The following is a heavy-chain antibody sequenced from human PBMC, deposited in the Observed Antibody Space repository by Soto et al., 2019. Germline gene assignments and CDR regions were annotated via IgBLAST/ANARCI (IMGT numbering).Heavy chain of an antibody. CDR1: GYSFPRAT. D-gene: IGHD4-17*01. V-gene: IGHV1-3*01. CDR3: GFGDYDEWLNP. CDR2: INAGNGRT. Sequence: QVQVVQSGAEVKKPGASVQVSCKASGYSFPRATMHWVRQAPGDRPEWMGWINAGNGRTKYSQKFQGRVTFSRGTSADTSYMEMSSLTSEDTAVYYCGFGDYDEWLNPWGQGPWSPSPQ. J-gene: IGHJ5*02.